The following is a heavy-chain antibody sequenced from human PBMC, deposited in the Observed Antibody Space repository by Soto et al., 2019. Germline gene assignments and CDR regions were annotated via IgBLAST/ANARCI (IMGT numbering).Heavy chain of an antibody. V-gene: IGHV1-18*04. CDR2: ISAYNGNT. CDR3: ARERGATCLHHLDQFDY. D-gene: IGHD4-4*01. Sequence: SVKRACTASGYTFTSYGISWVRQAPGQGLEWMGWISAYNGNTNYAQKLQGRVTMTTDTSTSTAYMELRSLRSDDTAVYYRARERGATCLHHLDQFDYCGQRSLVTLSS. CDR1: GYTFTSYG. J-gene: IGHJ4*02.